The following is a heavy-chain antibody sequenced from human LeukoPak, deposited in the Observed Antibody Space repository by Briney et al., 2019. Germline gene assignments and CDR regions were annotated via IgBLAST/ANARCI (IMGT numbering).Heavy chain of an antibody. J-gene: IGHJ3*02. CDR1: GFTASSNY. Sequence: GGSLRLSCAASGFTASSNYMTWVRQAPGKGLEWVSVIYSGGSTYYADSVEGRFTISRHNSKNTLYLQMNSLRAEDTAVYYCASSGDSGYDPDAFDIWGQGTMVTVSS. CDR3: ASSGDSGYDPDAFDI. CDR2: IYSGGST. V-gene: IGHV3-53*04. D-gene: IGHD5-12*01.